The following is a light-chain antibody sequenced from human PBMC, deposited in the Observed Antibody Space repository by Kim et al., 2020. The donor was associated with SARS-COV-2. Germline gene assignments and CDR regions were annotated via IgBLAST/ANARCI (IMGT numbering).Light chain of an antibody. CDR1: QSISSW. CDR3: QQYKTYSYT. CDR2: KAS. Sequence: DIQMTQSPSTLSASVGDRVTIACRASQSISSWLAWYQQKPGKAPKLLIYKASSLESGVPSRFRGSGSGTEFTLTISSLQPDDFATYYCQQYKTYSYTLGQGTKLEI. J-gene: IGKJ2*01. V-gene: IGKV1-5*03.